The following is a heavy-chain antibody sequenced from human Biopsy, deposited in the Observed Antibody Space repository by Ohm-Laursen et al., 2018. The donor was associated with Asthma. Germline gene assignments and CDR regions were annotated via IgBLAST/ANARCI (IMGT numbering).Heavy chain of an antibody. V-gene: IGHV3-53*01. D-gene: IGHD4-23*01. J-gene: IGHJ3*02. CDR2: IYNGGGT. CDR1: GFTVSTNG. CDR3: ARAYGGSFFAGSFDI. Sequence: SLRLSCAASGFTVSTNGLSWVRQPPGKGLEWVSVIYNGGGTYYADSVQGRVPISRDNSKNTLSLQMNSLRAEDTAVYYCARAYGGSFFAGSFDIWGQGTMVTVSS.